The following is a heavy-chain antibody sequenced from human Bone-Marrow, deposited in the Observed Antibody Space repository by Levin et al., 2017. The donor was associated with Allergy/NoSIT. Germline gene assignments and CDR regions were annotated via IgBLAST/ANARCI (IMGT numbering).Heavy chain of an antibody. J-gene: IGHJ4*02. V-gene: IGHV3-11*03. CDR2: ISGSSSYT. CDR3: ARIKWRLTGYYIDY. Sequence: GESLKISCAASGFTFSDYYMSWIRQAPEQGLEWLSYISGSSSYTNNADSVKGRFTISRDNTKNSLYLQMNSLRAEDTAVYYCARIKWRLTGYYIDYWGQGTMVTVSS. D-gene: IGHD3-9*01. CDR1: GFTFSDYY.